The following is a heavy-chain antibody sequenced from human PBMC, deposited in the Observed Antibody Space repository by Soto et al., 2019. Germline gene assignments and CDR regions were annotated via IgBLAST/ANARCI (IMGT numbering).Heavy chain of an antibody. V-gene: IGHV4-31*03. CDR2: IYYSGST. Sequence: TLCLTRTVAGCSINSGCYYWSWIRQHPGKGLEWIGYIYYSGSTYYNPSLKSRVTISVDTSKNQFSLKLSSVTAADTAVYYCARAELVGATDYWGQGPLVTVSS. D-gene: IGHD1-26*01. CDR1: GCSINSGCYY. CDR3: ARAELVGATDY. J-gene: IGHJ4*02.